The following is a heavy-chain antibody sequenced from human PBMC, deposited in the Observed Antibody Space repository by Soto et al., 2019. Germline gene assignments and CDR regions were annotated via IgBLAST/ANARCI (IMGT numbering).Heavy chain of an antibody. Sequence: SETLSLTCTVSGGSISSGGYYWGWIRQHPGKGLEWIGYIYYSGSTYYNPSLKSRVTISVDTSKNQFSLKLSSVTAADTAVYYCARSRSITIFGVVTSNWFDPWGQGTLVTVSS. CDR1: GGSISSGGYY. CDR2: IYYSGST. J-gene: IGHJ5*02. V-gene: IGHV4-31*03. D-gene: IGHD3-3*01. CDR3: ARSRSITIFGVVTSNWFDP.